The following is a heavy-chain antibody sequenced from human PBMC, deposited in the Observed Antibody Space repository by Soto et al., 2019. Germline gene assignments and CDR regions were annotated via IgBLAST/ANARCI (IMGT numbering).Heavy chain of an antibody. CDR3: ARPANTVADHFDL. D-gene: IGHD4-17*01. CDR2: IYPSDSDT. Sequence: SCQVSGYTFTIYWIGWVRQMPGKGLEWMGIIYPSDSDTRYSPSFQGQVTISADQSINTAYLQWDSLKASDTAIYYCARPANTVADHFDLWGQGTPVTVSS. J-gene: IGHJ4*02. CDR1: GYTFTIYW. V-gene: IGHV5-51*01.